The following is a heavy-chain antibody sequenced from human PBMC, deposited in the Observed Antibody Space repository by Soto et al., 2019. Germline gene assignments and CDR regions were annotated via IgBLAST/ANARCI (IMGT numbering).Heavy chain of an antibody. CDR3: AKHGIAWDQTLSQPNWFDP. CDR2: ISFDGSNK. CDR1: GFTFSNYA. Sequence: QVQLVESGGGVVQPGRSLRLSCAASGFTFSNYAIHWVRQAPGRGLEWVTVISFDGSNKYYADSGKGRFTISRDNSKNTVYLQMNSLRVEDTAVYYCAKHGIAWDQTLSQPNWFDPWGQGTLVTVSS. J-gene: IGHJ5*02. D-gene: IGHD2-2*01. V-gene: IGHV3-30*18.